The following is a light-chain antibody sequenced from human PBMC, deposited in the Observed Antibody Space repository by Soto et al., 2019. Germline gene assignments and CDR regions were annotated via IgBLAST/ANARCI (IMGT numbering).Light chain of an antibody. CDR3: QQYGSSLWT. CDR2: GAS. J-gene: IGKJ1*01. CDR1: QSVSSD. V-gene: IGKV3-20*01. Sequence: VLTKSPDTLSLSHGERATLSCRASQSVSSDLAWYQQKPGQAPRLLIYGASSRATGIPDRFSGSGSGTGFTLTISRLEPEDFAVYYCQQYGSSLWTFGQGTKVDIK.